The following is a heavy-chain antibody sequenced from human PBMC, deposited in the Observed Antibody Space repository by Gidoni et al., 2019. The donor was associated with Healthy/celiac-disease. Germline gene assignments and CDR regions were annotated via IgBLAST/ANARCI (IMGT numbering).Heavy chain of an antibody. CDR1: AYTFTSYD. D-gene: IGHD3-10*01. J-gene: IGHJ6*02. CDR2: MNPNSGNT. V-gene: IGHV1-8*01. CDR3: ARLTMVRGVIIRVSAYYYYGMDV. Sequence: QVQLLQSGAEVYKPGASVKVSCKASAYTFTSYDINLVRQATGQGLAWMGWMNPNSGNTGYAQKFQGRVTMTRNTSISTAYMELSSLRSEDTAVYYCARLTMVRGVIIRVSAYYYYGMDVWGQGTTVTVSS.